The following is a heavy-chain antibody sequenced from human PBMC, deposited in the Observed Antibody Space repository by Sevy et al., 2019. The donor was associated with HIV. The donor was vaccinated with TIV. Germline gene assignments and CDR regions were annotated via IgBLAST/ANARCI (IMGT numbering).Heavy chain of an antibody. J-gene: IGHJ5*02. Sequence: GGSLRLSCAASGFTFSSYAMSWVRQAPGKGLEWVSAISGRGGSTYYADSVKGRFTISRDNSKNTLYLQMNSLRAEDTAVYYCACGIAAAGTVWFDPWGQGTLVTVSS. D-gene: IGHD6-13*01. CDR2: ISGRGGST. CDR3: ACGIAAAGTVWFDP. V-gene: IGHV3-23*01. CDR1: GFTFSSYA.